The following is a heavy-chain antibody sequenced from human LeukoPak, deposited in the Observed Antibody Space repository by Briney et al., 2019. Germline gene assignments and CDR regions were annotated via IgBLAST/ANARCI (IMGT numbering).Heavy chain of an antibody. CDR3: ARQTGWFDP. V-gene: IGHV4-39*01. CDR2: IYYSGST. J-gene: IGHJ5*02. Sequence: SETLSLTCTVSGGSISSSSYYWGWIRQPPGKGLEWIGSIYYSGSTYYNPSLKSRVTISVDTSKNQFSLKLSSVAAADTAVYYCARQTGWFDPWGQGTLVTVSS. CDR1: GGSISSSSYY.